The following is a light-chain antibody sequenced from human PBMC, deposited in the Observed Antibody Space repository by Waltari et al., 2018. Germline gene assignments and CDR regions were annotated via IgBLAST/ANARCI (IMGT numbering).Light chain of an antibody. V-gene: IGLV1-47*01. CDR1: SSNIGSNY. CDR2: GDN. Sequence: QPVLIQPPSASGTPGQRVTISCSGSSSNIGSNYVYWYQQGPGTAPKLLMYGDNWRHSAVPDRFSGSRSGTSASLAISGVRSEDEADYHCAAWDDVLSGVVFGGGTKLIVL. J-gene: IGLJ2*01. CDR3: AAWDDVLSGVV.